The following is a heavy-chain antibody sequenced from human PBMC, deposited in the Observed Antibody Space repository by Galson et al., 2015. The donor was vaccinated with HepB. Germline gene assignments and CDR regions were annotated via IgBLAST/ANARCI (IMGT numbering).Heavy chain of an antibody. CDR1: GSTFSSYA. J-gene: IGHJ6*02. Sequence: SLRLSCAASGSTFSSYAMHWVRQAPGKGLEWVAVISYDGSNKYYADSVKGRFTISRDNSKNTLYLQMNSLRAEDTAVYYCAREIYYDFWSGYTGAYGMDVWGQGTTVTVSS. CDR3: AREIYYDFWSGYTGAYGMDV. CDR2: ISYDGSNK. V-gene: IGHV3-30-3*01. D-gene: IGHD3-3*01.